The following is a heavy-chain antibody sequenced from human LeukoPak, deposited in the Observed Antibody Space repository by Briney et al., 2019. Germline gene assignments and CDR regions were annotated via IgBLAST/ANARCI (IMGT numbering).Heavy chain of an antibody. CDR1: GGSISSGGYY. CDR3: ARAERGSSSSYWFDP. D-gene: IGHD6-6*01. V-gene: IGHV4-30-2*01. CDR2: IYHSGST. Sequence: SETLSLTCTVSGGSISSGGYYWCWIRQPPGKGGEWIGYIYHSGSTYYNPSLKSRVTISVARSKNQFSLKLSSVTAADTAVYYCARAERGSSSSYWFDPWGQGTLVTVSS. J-gene: IGHJ5*02.